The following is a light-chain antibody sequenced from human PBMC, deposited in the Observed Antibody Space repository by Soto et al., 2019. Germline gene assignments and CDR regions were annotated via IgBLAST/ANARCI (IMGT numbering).Light chain of an antibody. J-gene: IGLJ1*01. CDR1: SSDVGGSNY. Sequence: QSALTQPRSVSGSPGQSVAVSCTGTSSDVGGSNYVSWYQQHPGRAPKLILHDVSQRPSGVPDRFSGSKSGNTASLTISDLQTEDEADYYCCSYAGSYTVVFGSGTKVTVL. CDR3: CSYAGSYTVV. V-gene: IGLV2-11*01. CDR2: DVS.